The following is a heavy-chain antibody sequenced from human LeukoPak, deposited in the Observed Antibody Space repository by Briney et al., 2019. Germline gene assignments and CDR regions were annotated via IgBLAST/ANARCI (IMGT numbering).Heavy chain of an antibody. D-gene: IGHD6-13*01. CDR2: ISSSSTI. J-gene: IGHJ4*02. CDR1: GFTFSSYS. V-gene: IGHV3-48*01. CDR3: AREAVQQQLENFDY. Sequence: GGSLRLSCAASGFTFSSYSMNWVRQAPGKGLEWVSYISSSSTIYYADSVKGRFTISRNNAKNSLYLQMNSLRAEDTAVYYCAREAVQQQLENFDYWGQGTLVTVSS.